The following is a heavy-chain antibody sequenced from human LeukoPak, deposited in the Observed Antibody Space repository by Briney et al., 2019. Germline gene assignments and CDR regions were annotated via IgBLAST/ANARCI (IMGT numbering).Heavy chain of an antibody. D-gene: IGHD6-19*01. Sequence: PSETLSLTCAVYGASFSGYYWSWVSQPPRKGREWIGEINHSGSTNYNPSLKSRVTISVDTSKNQFSLKLSSVTAADTAVYCCARHRWVAGFIDYWGQGTLVTVSS. CDR1: GASFSGYY. J-gene: IGHJ4*02. CDR2: INHSGST. CDR3: ARHRWVAGFIDY. V-gene: IGHV4-34*01.